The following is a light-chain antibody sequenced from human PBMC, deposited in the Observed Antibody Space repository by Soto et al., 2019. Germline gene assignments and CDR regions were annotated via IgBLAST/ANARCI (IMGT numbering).Light chain of an antibody. CDR3: QQYDTTPWT. J-gene: IGKJ1*01. Sequence: VMTQSPVALSVSPGERATLSCRAGQRPXSNLVWDQQKPGQAPRLLXDGASSRATGIPDRLSGSGSGTDFTLTISRLEPEYFAVYYCQQYDTTPWTFGQGTKVEIK. CDR1: QRPXSN. CDR2: GAS. V-gene: IGKV3-20*01.